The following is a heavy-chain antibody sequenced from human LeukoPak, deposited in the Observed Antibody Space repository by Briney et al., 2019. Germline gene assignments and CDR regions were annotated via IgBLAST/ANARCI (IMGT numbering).Heavy chain of an antibody. J-gene: IGHJ4*02. CDR3: ARGLRYSSGWYGIGPLFDY. Sequence: ASVTVSCKASGGTFSSYAISWVRQAPGQGLEWMGGIIPIFGTAHYAQKFQGRVTITADESTSTAYMELSSLRSEDTAVYYCARGLRYSSGWYGIGPLFDYWGQGTLVTVSS. V-gene: IGHV1-69*13. CDR1: GGTFSSYA. D-gene: IGHD6-19*01. CDR2: IIPIFGTA.